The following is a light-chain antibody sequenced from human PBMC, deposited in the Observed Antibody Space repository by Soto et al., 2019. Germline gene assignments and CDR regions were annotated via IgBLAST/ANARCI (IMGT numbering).Light chain of an antibody. V-gene: IGLV4-60*03. Sequence: QPVLTQTSSVSASPGSSVKLTCTLDRGHSNHIIAWHQQQPGKAPRFLVKLEGSGTNIKGSGIPDRFSGFSSGADRYLIISNLQSEDEADYYCQTWDSNTHSPFGGGTKVTVL. CDR1: RGHSNHI. CDR3: QTWDSNTHSP. CDR2: LEGSGTN. J-gene: IGLJ2*01.